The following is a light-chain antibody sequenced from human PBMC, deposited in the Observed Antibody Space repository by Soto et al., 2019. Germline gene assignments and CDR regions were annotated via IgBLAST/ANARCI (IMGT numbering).Light chain of an antibody. Sequence: SALAQPASVSGSPGQSITISCTGTSSDVGAYNSVSWYQQHPHKAPQVIIYKGTQRPSGVSNRFSGSTSGNAASLTISGLQADDEADYFCCSSAPESTYVFGSGTKVTVL. V-gene: IGLV2-23*01. CDR1: SSDVGAYNS. J-gene: IGLJ1*01. CDR3: CSSAPESTYV. CDR2: KGT.